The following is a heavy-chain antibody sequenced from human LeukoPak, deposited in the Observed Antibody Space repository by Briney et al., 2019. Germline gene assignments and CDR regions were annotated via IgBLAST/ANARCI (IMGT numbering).Heavy chain of an antibody. D-gene: IGHD3-10*01. CDR3: ARVSTMVRGVIHAFDI. V-gene: IGHV1-46*01. CDR2: INPSGGST. Sequence: ASVKVSCKASGYTFTSYYMHWVRQAPGQGLEWMGIINPSGGSTSYAQKFQGRVTITTDESTSTAYMELSSLRSEDTAVYYCARVSTMVRGVIHAFDIWGQGTMVTVSS. CDR1: GYTFTSYY. J-gene: IGHJ3*02.